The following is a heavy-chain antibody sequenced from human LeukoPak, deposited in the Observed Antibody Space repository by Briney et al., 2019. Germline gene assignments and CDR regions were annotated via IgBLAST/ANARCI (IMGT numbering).Heavy chain of an antibody. CDR2: ISSSGSTI. Sequence: GGSLRLSCEASGFSMSVYWMSWVRQAPGKGLEWVSYISSSGSTIYYADSVKGRFTISRDNAKNSLYLQMNSLRAEDTAVYYCARWPVGGSGSYVLWGQGTLVTVSS. CDR1: GFSMSVYW. D-gene: IGHD3-10*01. V-gene: IGHV3-11*04. J-gene: IGHJ4*02. CDR3: ARWPVGGSGSYVL.